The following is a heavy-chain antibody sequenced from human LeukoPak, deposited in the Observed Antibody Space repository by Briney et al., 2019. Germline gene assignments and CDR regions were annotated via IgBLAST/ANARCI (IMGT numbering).Heavy chain of an antibody. D-gene: IGHD2-2*01. J-gene: IGHJ5*02. V-gene: IGHV3-21*01. Sequence: GGSLRLSCAASGFTFSTCSMNWVRKAAGKGLGWVSSISSSSSDIYYADSVKGRFTLSRDNAKNSLYLQMNSLRAEVTAVYYCARGTRVCSATSCYPFDPWGQGTLVTVSS. CDR3: ARGTRVCSATSCYPFDP. CDR1: GFTFSTCS. CDR2: ISSSSSDI.